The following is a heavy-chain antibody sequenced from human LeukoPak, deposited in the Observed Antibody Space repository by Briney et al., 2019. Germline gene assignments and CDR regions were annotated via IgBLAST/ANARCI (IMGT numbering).Heavy chain of an antibody. V-gene: IGHV3-30*18. CDR3: AKDRSTMVRGVPYPSYYFDY. D-gene: IGHD3-10*01. J-gene: IGHJ4*02. CDR1: GLTFSSYG. CDR2: ISYDGSNK. Sequence: PGGSLRLSCAASGLTFSSYGMHWVRQAPGKGLEWVAVISYDGSNKYYADSVKGRFTISRDNSKNTLYLQMNSLRAEDTAVYYCAKDRSTMVRGVPYPSYYFDYWGQGTLVTVSS.